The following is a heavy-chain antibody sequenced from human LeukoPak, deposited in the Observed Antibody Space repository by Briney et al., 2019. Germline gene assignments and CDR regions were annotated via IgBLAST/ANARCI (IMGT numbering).Heavy chain of an antibody. V-gene: IGHV1-46*01. D-gene: IGHD5-24*01. CDR1: GYTFTDYY. Sequence: GASVKVSCKASGYTFTDYYMHWVRQAPGQGLEWMGIINPSRGSTSQAQTFQGRVTMTRDMSTSTVSMELSSLRSEDTAVYYRARDGGDGYKANWFDTWGQGTLVTVSS. J-gene: IGHJ5*02. CDR2: INPSRGST. CDR3: ARDGGDGYKANWFDT.